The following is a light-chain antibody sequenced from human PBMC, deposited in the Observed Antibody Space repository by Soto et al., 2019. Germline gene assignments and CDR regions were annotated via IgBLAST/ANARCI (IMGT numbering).Light chain of an antibody. CDR2: AAS. CDR1: QGISTY. J-gene: IGKJ1*01. V-gene: IGKV1-39*01. CDR3: QQSYSTTRT. Sequence: DIQMTQSPSSLSASVGDRVSITCRASQGISTYLNWYQQKPGKAPTLLIYAASSLQSGVPSRFSGSQSDTDFTLTISSMQPEDFANYSCQQSYSTTRTFGQGTKVDIK.